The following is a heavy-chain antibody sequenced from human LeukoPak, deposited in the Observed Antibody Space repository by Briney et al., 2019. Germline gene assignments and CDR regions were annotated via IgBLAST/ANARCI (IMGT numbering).Heavy chain of an antibody. CDR3: ARDDYYYDSSGYFLLNFDY. V-gene: IGHV3-21*01. CDR1: GFTFSSYS. Sequence: GGSLRLSCAASGFTFSSYSMNWVRQAPGKGLEWVSSISSSSSYIYYADSAKGRFTISRDNAKNSLYLQMNSLRAEDTAVYYCARDDYYYDSSGYFLLNFDYWGQGTLVTVSS. J-gene: IGHJ4*02. CDR2: ISSSSSYI. D-gene: IGHD3-22*01.